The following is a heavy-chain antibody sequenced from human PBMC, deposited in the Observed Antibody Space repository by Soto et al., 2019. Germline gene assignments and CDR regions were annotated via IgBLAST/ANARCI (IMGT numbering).Heavy chain of an antibody. D-gene: IGHD3-22*01. J-gene: IGHJ6*02. Sequence: GGSLRLSCAASGFTFDDYAMHWVRQAPRKGLEWVSGISWNSGSIGYADSVKGRFTISRDNAKNSLYLQMNSLRAEDTALYYCAKASATMIVVVLMDVWGQGTTVTVSS. CDR1: GFTFDDYA. V-gene: IGHV3-9*01. CDR2: ISWNSGSI. CDR3: AKASATMIVVVLMDV.